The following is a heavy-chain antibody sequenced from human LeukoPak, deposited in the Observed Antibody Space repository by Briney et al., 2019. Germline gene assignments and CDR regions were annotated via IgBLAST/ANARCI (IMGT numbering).Heavy chain of an antibody. D-gene: IGHD4-17*01. CDR1: GGSFSGYY. CDR3: ARGTMTTVTYYFDY. CDR2: INHSGST. V-gene: IGHV4-34*01. Sequence: SETLSLTCAVYGGSFSGYYWSWIRQPPGKGLEWIGEINHSGSTNYNPSLKSRVTISVDASKNQFSLKLSSVTAADTAVYYCARGTMTTVTYYFDYWGQGTLVTVSS. J-gene: IGHJ4*02.